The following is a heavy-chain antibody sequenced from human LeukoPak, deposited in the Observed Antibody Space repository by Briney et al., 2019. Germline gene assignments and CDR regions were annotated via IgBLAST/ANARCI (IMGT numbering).Heavy chain of an antibody. J-gene: IGHJ4*02. V-gene: IGHV3-73*01. CDR3: TRLGDNS. D-gene: IGHD2-21*01. Sequence: GGSLRLSCAASGFSLSGSDIHWGRQPSGKGLEWVGRIRNKAINYATAYAASVKDRFTISRDDSKNTAYLQMNSLKTEDTAVYYCTRLGDNSWGQGTLVTVSS. CDR2: IRNKAINYAT. CDR1: GFSLSGSD.